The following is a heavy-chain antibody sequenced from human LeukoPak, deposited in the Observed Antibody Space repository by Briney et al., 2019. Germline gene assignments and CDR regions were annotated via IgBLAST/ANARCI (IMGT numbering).Heavy chain of an antibody. CDR2: IGGSGITI. V-gene: IGHV3-48*03. CDR1: GFTFSNYE. Sequence: GASLRLSCAASGFTFSNYEMNWVRQAPGKGLEWVSYIGGSGITIYYADSVKGRFTISRDNAKNSLYLEMNSLRAEDTAVYYCARTFDCWGQGTLVTVSS. J-gene: IGHJ4*02. CDR3: ARTFDC.